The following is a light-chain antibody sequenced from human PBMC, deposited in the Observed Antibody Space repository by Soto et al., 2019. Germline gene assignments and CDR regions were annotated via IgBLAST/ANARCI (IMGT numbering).Light chain of an antibody. CDR1: QGVTTN. J-gene: IGKJ5*01. CDR2: DVS. CDR3: QQYNNWPFS. Sequence: EIVMTQSPGTLSVSPGERATLSCRAGQGVTTNFAWYQQKSGQSPRLLIYDVSIRATGVPARFSGTGSETDFTLTISGLQPEDSAVYFCQQYNNWPFSFGQGTRLEI. V-gene: IGKV3-15*01.